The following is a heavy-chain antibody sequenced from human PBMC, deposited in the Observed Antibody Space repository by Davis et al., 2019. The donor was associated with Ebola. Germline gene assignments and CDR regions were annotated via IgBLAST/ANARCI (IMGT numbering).Heavy chain of an antibody. CDR3: ARARATNHYYYYGMDV. CDR2: IWYDGSNK. D-gene: IGHD1-26*01. CDR1: GFTFSSYG. V-gene: IGHV3-33*01. Sequence: PGGSLRLSCAASGFTFSSYGMHWVRQAPGKGLEWVAVIWYDGSNKYYADSVKGRFTISRDNSKNTLYLQMNSLRAEDTAVYYCARARATNHYYYYGMDVWGQGTTVTVSS. J-gene: IGHJ6*02.